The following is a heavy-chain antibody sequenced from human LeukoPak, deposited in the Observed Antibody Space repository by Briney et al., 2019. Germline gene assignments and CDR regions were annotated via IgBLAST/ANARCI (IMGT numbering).Heavy chain of an antibody. D-gene: IGHD3-9*01. CDR2: IYYSGST. CDR1: GGSISSYC. V-gene: IGHV4-59*01. Sequence: PSETLSLTCTVSGGSISSYCWSWIRQPPGKGLEWIGYIYYSGSTNYNPSLKSRVTISVDTSKNQFSLKLSSVTAADTAVYYCARGPFMSLYDILTRFDYWGQGTLVTVSS. CDR3: ARGPFMSLYDILTRFDY. J-gene: IGHJ4*02.